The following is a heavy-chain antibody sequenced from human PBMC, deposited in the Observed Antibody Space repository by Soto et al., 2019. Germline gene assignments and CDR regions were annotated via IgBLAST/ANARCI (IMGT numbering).Heavy chain of an antibody. V-gene: IGHV3-21*04. CDR2: ISSSSSYI. D-gene: IGHD3-22*01. CDR1: GFNFGSYA. Sequence: GGSLRLSCAASGFNFGSYAMTWVRQAPGKGLEWVSSISSSSSYIYYADSVKGRFTISRDNAKNSLYLQMNSLRAEDTAVYYCARYAIGAYDSSGYYPCGQGPLVTVSP. CDR3: ARYAIGAYDSSGYYP. J-gene: IGHJ5*02.